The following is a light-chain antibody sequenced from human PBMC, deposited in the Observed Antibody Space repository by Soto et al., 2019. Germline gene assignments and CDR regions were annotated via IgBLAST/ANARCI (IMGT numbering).Light chain of an antibody. Sequence: QAVVTQEPSLTVSPGGTLILTCGSSTGVVTSGHYPYWFQQKPGQAPRTLIHDTYKKHSWTPARFSGSLLGGKAALTLSGAQPDDEADYYCLISYRGARVFGSVTKVTVL. J-gene: IGLJ1*01. CDR3: LISYRGARV. V-gene: IGLV7-46*01. CDR2: DTY. CDR1: TGVVTSGHY.